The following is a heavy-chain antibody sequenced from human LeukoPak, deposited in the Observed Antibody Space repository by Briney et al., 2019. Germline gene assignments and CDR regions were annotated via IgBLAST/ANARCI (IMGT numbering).Heavy chain of an antibody. CDR3: ARDDSGWGFYFDL. J-gene: IGHJ2*01. Sequence: PSGTLSLTCAVSGGSISSSNWWSWVRQPPGKGLEWIGEIYHSGSTNYNPSLQSRVFISKDTSNNQFSLKLSSVTAADTAVYYCARDDSGWGFYFDLWGRGTLVTVSS. V-gene: IGHV4-4*02. D-gene: IGHD4-17*01. CDR1: GGSISSSNW. CDR2: IYHSGST.